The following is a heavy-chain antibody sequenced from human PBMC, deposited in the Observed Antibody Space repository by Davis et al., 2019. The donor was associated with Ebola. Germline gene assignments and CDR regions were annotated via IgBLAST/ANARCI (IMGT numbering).Heavy chain of an antibody. Sequence: ASVKVSCKASGYTFSNFGVSWVRQAPGQGLEWLGWSRAYNDDTNYAQNLQGRVTMTTDTSTNTAYMELMSLRSDDTAVYYCVRDHCGRITCPVEDWFDPWGQGTLVTVSS. V-gene: IGHV1-18*01. CDR1: GYTFSNFG. D-gene: IGHD2-2*01. J-gene: IGHJ5*02. CDR3: VRDHCGRITCPVEDWFDP. CDR2: SRAYNDDT.